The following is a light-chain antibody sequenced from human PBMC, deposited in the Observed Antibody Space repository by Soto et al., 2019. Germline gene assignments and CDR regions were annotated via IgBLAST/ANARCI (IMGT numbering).Light chain of an antibody. CDR3: SSYTTSNTLV. Sequence: QSVLTQPASVSGSPVQSITISCTGTSSDVGAYNFVSWYQQHPGKAPKLMIYDVTNRPSGVSSRFSGSKSGNTASLAISGLQAEDEADYYCSSYTTSNTLVFGGGTKLTVL. CDR1: SSDVGAYNF. J-gene: IGLJ2*01. V-gene: IGLV2-14*03. CDR2: DVT.